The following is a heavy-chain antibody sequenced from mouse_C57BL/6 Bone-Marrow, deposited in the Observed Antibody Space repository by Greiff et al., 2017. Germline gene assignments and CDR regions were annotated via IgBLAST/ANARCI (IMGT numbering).Heavy chain of an antibody. CDR3: TSITTVAYYAMDY. CDR2: IDPENGDT. CDR1: GFNIKDDY. V-gene: IGHV14-4*01. Sequence: VQLKESGAELVRPGASVKLSCTASGFNIKDDYMPWVKQRPEQGLEWIGWIDPENGDTEYASNFQGKATITADTSSNTAYLQLSSLTSEDTAVYYCTSITTVAYYAMDYWGQGTSVTVSS. D-gene: IGHD1-1*01. J-gene: IGHJ4*01.